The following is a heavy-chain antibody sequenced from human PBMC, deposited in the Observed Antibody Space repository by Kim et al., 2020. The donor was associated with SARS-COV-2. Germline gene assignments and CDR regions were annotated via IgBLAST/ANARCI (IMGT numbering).Heavy chain of an antibody. CDR3: ARGRGSYYYMDV. V-gene: IGHV3-33*01. Sequence: GGSLRLSCAPSGFTFSSYGMHWVRRAPGKGLEWVAVIWLDGTNKYYADSVKGRFTISRDNSKNTLYLQMNSLTAEDTAVYYCARGRGSYYYMDVWGKGTT. J-gene: IGHJ6*03. CDR2: IWLDGTNK. CDR1: GFTFSSYG.